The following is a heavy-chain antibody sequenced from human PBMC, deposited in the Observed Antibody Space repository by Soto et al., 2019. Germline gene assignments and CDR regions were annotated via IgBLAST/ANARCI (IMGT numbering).Heavy chain of an antibody. CDR2: INHSGST. D-gene: IGHD3-10*01. CDR3: ARARPEFAGYYYGMDV. Sequence: SETLSLTCAVYGGSFSGYYWSWNRQPPGRGLEWIGEINHSGSTNYNPSLKSRVTISVDTSKNQFSLKLSSVTAADTAVYYCARARPEFAGYYYGMDVWGQGTTVTVSS. CDR1: GGSFSGYY. V-gene: IGHV4-34*01. J-gene: IGHJ6*02.